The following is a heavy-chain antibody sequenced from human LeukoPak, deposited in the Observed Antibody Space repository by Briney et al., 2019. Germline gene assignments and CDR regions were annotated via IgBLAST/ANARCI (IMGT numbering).Heavy chain of an antibody. CDR3: ARDWGSNGWRYYYYGMDV. D-gene: IGHD6-19*01. J-gene: IGHJ6*04. CDR2: ISSSSSYI. V-gene: IGHV3-21*01. CDR1: GFTFSSYS. Sequence: PGGSLRLSCAASGFTFSSYSMNWVRQAPGKGLEWVSSISSSSSYIYYADSVKGRFTISRDNAKNSLYLQMNSLRAEDTAVYYCARDWGSNGWRYYYYGMDVWGKGTTVTVSS.